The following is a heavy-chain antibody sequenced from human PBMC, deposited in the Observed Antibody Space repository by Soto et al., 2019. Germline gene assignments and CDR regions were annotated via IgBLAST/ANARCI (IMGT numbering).Heavy chain of an antibody. CDR3: AKGSWCRRTSCYSQYFGH. CDR2: LSYDGTNE. D-gene: IGHD2-2*01. V-gene: IGHV3-30*18. Sequence: QVQLVESGGGVVQPGRSLRLSCAASGFTFSSSGMHWVRQAPGKGLEWVAVLSYDGTNEFYADSVKGRFTISRDNSKNTLYLQMNSLRAEDTAMSYCAKGSWCRRTSCYSQYFGHWGQGTLVTVSS. CDR1: GFTFSSSG. J-gene: IGHJ4*02.